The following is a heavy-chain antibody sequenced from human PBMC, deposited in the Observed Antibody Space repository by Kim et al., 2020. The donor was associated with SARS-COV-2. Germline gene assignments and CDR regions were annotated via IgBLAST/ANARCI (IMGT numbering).Heavy chain of an antibody. Sequence: SETLSLPCTVSGGSISSSSYYWGWIRQPPGKGLEWIGSIYYSGSTYYNPSLKSRVTISVDTSKNQFSLKLSSVTAADTAVYYCARRRKRAVAEYNWFDPWGQGTLVTVSS. CDR1: GGSISSSSYY. J-gene: IGHJ5*02. V-gene: IGHV4-39*01. CDR3: ARRRKRAVAEYNWFDP. D-gene: IGHD6-19*01. CDR2: IYYSGST.